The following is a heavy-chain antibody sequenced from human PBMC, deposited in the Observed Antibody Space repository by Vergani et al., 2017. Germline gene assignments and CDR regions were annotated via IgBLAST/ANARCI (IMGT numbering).Heavy chain of an antibody. J-gene: IGHJ4*02. CDR1: GYTFTSYF. Sequence: QVQLVQSGAAVKKPGASVKVSCQASGYTFTSYFMHWVRQAPGQGLEWLGIINPSGGGTSYAEKFKGRVTMTRDTSTSTVYMELSSLRSEDTAVYYCARDEDGDSTWYYFDYWGQGTLVTVSS. D-gene: IGHD2-15*01. V-gene: IGHV1-46*01. CDR3: ARDEDGDSTWYYFDY. CDR2: INPSGGGT.